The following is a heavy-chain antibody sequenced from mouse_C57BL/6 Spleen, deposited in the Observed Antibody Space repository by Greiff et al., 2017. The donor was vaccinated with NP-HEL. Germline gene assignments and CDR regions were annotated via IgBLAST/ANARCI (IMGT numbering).Heavy chain of an antibody. Sequence: QVQLQQPGAELVRPGSSVKLSCKASGYTFTSYWMDWVKQRPGQGLEWIGNIYPSDSETHYNQKFKDKATLTVDKSSSTAYMQLSSLTSEDSAVYYCARGPYAHAMDYWGQGTSVTVSS. J-gene: IGHJ4*01. CDR2: IYPSDSET. V-gene: IGHV1-61*01. CDR3: ARGPYAHAMDY. CDR1: GYTFTSYW. D-gene: IGHD6-5*01.